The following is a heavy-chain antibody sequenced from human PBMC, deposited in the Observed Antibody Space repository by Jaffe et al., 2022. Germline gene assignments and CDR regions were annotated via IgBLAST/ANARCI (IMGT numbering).Heavy chain of an antibody. J-gene: IGHJ6*03. CDR1: GFTFGDYA. V-gene: IGHV3-49*03. CDR2: IRSKAYGGTT. Sequence: EVQLVESGGGLVQPGRSLRLSCTASGFTFGDYAMSWFRQAPGKGLEWVGFIRSKAYGGTTEYAASVKGRFTISRDDSKSIAYLQMNSLKTEDTAVYYCTRPPMVQVYYYYYMDVWGKGTTVTVSS. D-gene: IGHD3-10*01. CDR3: TRPPMVQVYYYYYMDV.